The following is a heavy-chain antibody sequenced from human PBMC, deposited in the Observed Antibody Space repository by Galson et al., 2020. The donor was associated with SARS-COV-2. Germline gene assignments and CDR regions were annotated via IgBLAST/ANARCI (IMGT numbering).Heavy chain of an antibody. CDR2: IHYSGCT. V-gene: IGHV4-39*01. J-gene: IGHJ6*02. Sequence: SETLSLTCTVSGGSISSSSHYWARIRQPPGKGLERIGSIHYSGCTYYNPSLKSRVTISVDTSKNQFSLKLSSVTAADTAVYYCARHAGPYSSGWYLGYYYYGMDVWGQGTTVTVSS. CDR1: GGSISSSSHY. CDR3: ARHAGPYSSGWYLGYYYYGMDV. D-gene: IGHD6-19*01.